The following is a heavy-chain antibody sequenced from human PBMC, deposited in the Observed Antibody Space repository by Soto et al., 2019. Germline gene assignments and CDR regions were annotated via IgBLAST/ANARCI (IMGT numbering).Heavy chain of an antibody. Sequence: SETLSLTCAVSGYSFSIDYSISRYTYWGWIRQPPGKGLEWIGSIYNSVSPSYNPSLKSRVTMSVDTSKSQFSLKLSSVTAADTAVYYCVAEAILYCSGGSCSRFDYWGQGTLVTVSS. CDR1: GYSFSIDYSISRYTY. J-gene: IGHJ4*02. D-gene: IGHD2-15*01. CDR3: VAEAILYCSGGSCSRFDY. CDR2: IYNSVSP. V-gene: IGHV4-38-2*01.